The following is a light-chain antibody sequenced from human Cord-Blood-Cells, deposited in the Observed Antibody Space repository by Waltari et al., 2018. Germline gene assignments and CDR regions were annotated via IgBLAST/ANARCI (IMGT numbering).Light chain of an antibody. Sequence: DIVMTPSPDSLAVSLGERATINCKSSLSVLYSSNNKNYLAWYQQKPGQPPKLLIYWASTRESGVPDRFSGSGSGTDFTLTISSLQAEDVAVYYCQQYYSTPYSFGQGTKLEIK. CDR2: WAS. CDR1: LSVLYSSNNKNY. CDR3: QQYYSTPYS. J-gene: IGKJ2*03. V-gene: IGKV4-1*01.